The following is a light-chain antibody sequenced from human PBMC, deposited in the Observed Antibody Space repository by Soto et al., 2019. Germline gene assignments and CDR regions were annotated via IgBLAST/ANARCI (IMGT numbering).Light chain of an antibody. J-gene: IGKJ5*01. Sequence: DVVMTQSPLSLPVTLGQPASISCRSSQSLLYSDGNIYVNWFQQRPGQPPRRLIYRVSTRDSGVPDRFSCSGSGTNFTLKISSVEAEEVGVYYCLQGTHWPITFGQGTRLEIK. CDR1: QSLLYSDGNIY. CDR2: RVS. CDR3: LQGTHWPIT. V-gene: IGKV2-30*01.